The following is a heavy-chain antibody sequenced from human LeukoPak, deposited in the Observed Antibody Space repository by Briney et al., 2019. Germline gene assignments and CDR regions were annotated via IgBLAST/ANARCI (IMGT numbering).Heavy chain of an antibody. CDR3: AAFSSYSSGWYSY. V-gene: IGHV3-23*01. D-gene: IGHD6-19*01. Sequence: PGGSLRLSCAASGFTFSSYAMSWVRQAPGKGLEWVSAISGSGGSTYYADSVKGRFTISRDNSKNTLYLQMNSLRAEDTAVYYCAAFSSYSSGWYSYWGQGTLVTVSS. CDR2: ISGSGGST. J-gene: IGHJ4*02. CDR1: GFTFSSYA.